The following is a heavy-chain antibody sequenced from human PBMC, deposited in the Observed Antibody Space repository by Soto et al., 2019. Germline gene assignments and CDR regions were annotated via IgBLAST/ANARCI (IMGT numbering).Heavy chain of an antibody. CDR3: ARVERGTATTVVDAFDI. CDR2: MSHSGGT. V-gene: IGHV4-34*01. J-gene: IGHJ3*02. CDR1: GGSVNSGNYY. Sequence: QVQLQQWGAGLLKPSETLSLTCAVFGGSVNSGNYYWSWIRQPPGKGLGWIGEMSHSGGTHFSPSLKSRVTISVDTSKNPFFLKRSSVTAADPALYYCARVERGTATTVVDAFDIWGPGTMVTVSS. D-gene: IGHD1-1*01.